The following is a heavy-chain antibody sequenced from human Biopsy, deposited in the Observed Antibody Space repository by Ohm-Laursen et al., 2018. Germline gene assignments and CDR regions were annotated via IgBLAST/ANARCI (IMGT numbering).Heavy chain of an antibody. V-gene: IGHV4-34*08. CDR3: GNEIYGRDY. CDR2: IGRSGNT. J-gene: IGHJ4*02. D-gene: IGHD4-17*01. Sequence: SDTLSLTCVVYGATSSDYYWSWIRQPPGKGLEWLGQIGRSGNTNYNPSLKGRLTISANTSKNQFSLKLTSVTAADTAVYFCGNEIYGRDYWGQGALVTVSS. CDR1: GATSSDYY.